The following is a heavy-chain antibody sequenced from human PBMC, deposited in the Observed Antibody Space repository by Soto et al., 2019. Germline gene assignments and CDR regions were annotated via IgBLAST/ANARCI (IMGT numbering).Heavy chain of an antibody. D-gene: IGHD2-15*01. CDR3: ARDLGYCRSGNCDREWFDP. Sequence: QVQLVQSGAEVKKPGASVKVSCKASGYTFTTHGISWVRQAPGQGLEWMGWVSGDNGHTNYAQSLQGRVTMTTDTSTNTAYMELRSLRSDDTAVYYCARDLGYCRSGNCDREWFDPWGQGTLVTVSS. V-gene: IGHV1-18*01. J-gene: IGHJ5*02. CDR1: GYTFTTHG. CDR2: VSGDNGHT.